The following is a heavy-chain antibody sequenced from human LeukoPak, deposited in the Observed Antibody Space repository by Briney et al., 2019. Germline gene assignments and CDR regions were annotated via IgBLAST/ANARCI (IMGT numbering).Heavy chain of an antibody. D-gene: IGHD3-22*01. CDR3: ARDERGGYRNMDV. Sequence: GASVKVSCKASGYTFTGYYMHWVRQAPGQGLEWMGWINPNSGGTNYAQKFQGRVTMTWDTSISTAYMELSRLRSDDTAVYYCARDERGGYRNMDVWGKGTTVTVSS. CDR1: GYTFTGYY. J-gene: IGHJ6*03. V-gene: IGHV1-2*02. CDR2: INPNSGGT.